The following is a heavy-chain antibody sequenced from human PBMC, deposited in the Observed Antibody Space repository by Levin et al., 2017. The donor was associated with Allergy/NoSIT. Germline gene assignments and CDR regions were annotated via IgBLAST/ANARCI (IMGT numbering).Heavy chain of an antibody. CDR1: GFTVSSNY. D-gene: IGHD4-17*01. CDR2: IYSGGST. V-gene: IGHV3-53*01. J-gene: IGHJ4*02. CDR3: ARTTVTRYFDY. Sequence: LSLTCAASGFTVSSNYMSWVRQAPGKGLEWVSVIYSGGSTYYADSVKGRFTISRDNSKNTLYLQMNSLRAEDTAVYYCARTTVTRYFDYWGQGTLVTVSS.